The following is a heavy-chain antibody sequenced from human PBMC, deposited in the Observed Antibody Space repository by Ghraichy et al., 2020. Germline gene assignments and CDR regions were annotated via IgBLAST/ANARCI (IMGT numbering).Heavy chain of an antibody. CDR1: GFTFSSRA. J-gene: IGHJ5*02. D-gene: IGHD2-2*01. CDR3: AKQLIPVAAS. CDR2: ISESGATT. Sequence: GGSLRLSCAASGFTFSSRAMNWVRQAPGKGLELVSSISESGATTDYADSVKGRFTISRDNAKNTLYLQMNSLRVEDTALYYCAKQLIPVAASWGQGTLVTVSS. V-gene: IGHV3-23*01.